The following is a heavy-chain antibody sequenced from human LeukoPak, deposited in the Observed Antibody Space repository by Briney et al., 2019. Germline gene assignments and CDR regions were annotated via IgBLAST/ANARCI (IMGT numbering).Heavy chain of an antibody. V-gene: IGHV1-2*04. J-gene: IGHJ3*02. CDR3: ARGRGYSSDAFDI. CDR1: GYTFTGYY. Sequence: GASVRVSCKASGYTFTGYYMHWVRQAPGQGLEWMGWINPNSGGTNYAQKFQGWVTMTRDTSISTAYMELSRLRSDDTAVYYCARGRGYSSDAFDIWGQGTMVTVSS. D-gene: IGHD4-23*01. CDR2: INPNSGGT.